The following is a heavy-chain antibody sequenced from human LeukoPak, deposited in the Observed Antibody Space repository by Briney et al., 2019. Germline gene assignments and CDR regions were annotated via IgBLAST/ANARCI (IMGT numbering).Heavy chain of an antibody. J-gene: IGHJ4*02. V-gene: IGHV5-51*01. CDR1: GYSFTNFW. Sequence: KLGESLKISCQGSGYSFTNFWIGWVRQMPGKGLEWMGIIYPGDSNTRYSPSFQGQVTISADKSISTTYLQWSSLKASDTAMYYCGRWGTAIPDRGQGTLVTVSS. D-gene: IGHD5-18*01. CDR2: IYPGDSNT. CDR3: GRWGTAIPD.